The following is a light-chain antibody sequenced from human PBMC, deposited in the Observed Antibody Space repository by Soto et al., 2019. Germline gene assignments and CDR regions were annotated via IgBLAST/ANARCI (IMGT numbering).Light chain of an antibody. Sequence: QPVLTQPASVSGSPGQSITISCTGTSSDVGGYNYVSWYQHHPGKAPKLIIYDVTDRPSGISNRFSGSKSGNTASLTISRLQAEDEADYYCSSYTSSNTVLFGGGTKVTVL. CDR1: SSDVGGYNY. CDR2: DVT. CDR3: SSYTSSNTVL. V-gene: IGLV2-14*03. J-gene: IGLJ2*01.